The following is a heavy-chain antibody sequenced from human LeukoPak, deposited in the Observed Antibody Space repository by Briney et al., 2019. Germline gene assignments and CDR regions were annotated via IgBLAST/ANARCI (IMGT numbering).Heavy chain of an antibody. CDR2: INHSGST. J-gene: IGHJ6*02. CDR3: ARSVGWTHYCYYYGMDV. V-gene: IGHV4-34*01. D-gene: IGHD6-19*01. CDR1: GGSFSGYY. Sequence: SETLSLTCAVYGGSFSGYYWSWIRQPPGKGLEWIGEINHSGSTNYNPSLKSRVTISVDTSKNQFSLKLSSVTAADTAVYYCARSVGWTHYCYYYGMDVWGQGTTVTVSS.